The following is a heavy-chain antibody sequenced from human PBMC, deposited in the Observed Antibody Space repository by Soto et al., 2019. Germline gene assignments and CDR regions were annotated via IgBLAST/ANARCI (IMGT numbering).Heavy chain of an antibody. CDR2: INHSGST. V-gene: IGHV4-34*01. CDR3: AXGFEGKSLRFLEWLPRRGIGYNWFDP. Sequence: SETLSLTCAVYGGSFSGYYWSWIRQPPGKGLEWIGEINHSGSTNYNPSLKSRVTISVDTSKNQXXXXXXXXXXADTAVYYCAXGFEGKSLRFLEWLPRRGIGYNWFDPWGQGTLVTVSS. CDR1: GGSFSGYY. J-gene: IGHJ5*02. D-gene: IGHD3-3*01.